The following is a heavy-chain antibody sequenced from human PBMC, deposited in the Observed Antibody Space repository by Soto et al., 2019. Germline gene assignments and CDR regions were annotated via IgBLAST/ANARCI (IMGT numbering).Heavy chain of an antibody. Sequence: SETLSLTCAVYGGSFSGYYWSWIRQPPGKGLEWIGEINHSGSTNYNPSLKSRVTISVDTSKNQFSLKLSSVTAADTAVYYCARGLTSERRPGGHWFDPWGQGTLVTVSS. CDR1: GGSFSGYY. D-gene: IGHD3-10*01. V-gene: IGHV4-34*01. J-gene: IGHJ5*02. CDR2: INHSGST. CDR3: ARGLTSERRPGGHWFDP.